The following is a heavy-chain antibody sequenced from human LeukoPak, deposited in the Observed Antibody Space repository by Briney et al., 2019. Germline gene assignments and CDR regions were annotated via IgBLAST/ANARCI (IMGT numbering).Heavy chain of an antibody. Sequence: GASVKVSCKASGYTFTSYGISWVRQAPGQGLEWMGWISAYNGNTNYAQKLQGRVTMTTDTSTSTAYMELRSLGSDDTAVYYCARGVSGTKSPDYYYYYGMDVWGQGTTVTVSS. CDR3: ARGVSGTKSPDYYYYYGMDV. V-gene: IGHV1-18*01. CDR2: ISAYNGNT. D-gene: IGHD1-1*01. J-gene: IGHJ6*02. CDR1: GYTFTSYG.